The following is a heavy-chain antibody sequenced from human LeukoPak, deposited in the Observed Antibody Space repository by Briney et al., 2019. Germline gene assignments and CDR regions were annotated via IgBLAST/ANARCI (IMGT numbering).Heavy chain of an antibody. Sequence: GGSLRLSCAASGFTFSSYAMSWVRQAPGKGLEWVSAISGSGGSTYYADSVKGRFTISRDNSKNTLYLQMNSLRAEDTAVYYCTRHGVGATDVGRLEDYWGQGTLVTVSS. D-gene: IGHD1-26*01. CDR1: GFTFSSYA. V-gene: IGHV3-23*01. CDR2: ISGSGGST. J-gene: IGHJ4*02. CDR3: TRHGVGATDVGRLEDY.